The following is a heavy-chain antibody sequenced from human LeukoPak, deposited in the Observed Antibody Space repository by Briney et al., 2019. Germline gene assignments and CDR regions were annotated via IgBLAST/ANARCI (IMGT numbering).Heavy chain of an antibody. CDR2: IRYSGRT. CDR3: ARLSDISGWPFDY. CDR1: AASIIRDF. D-gene: IGHD6-19*01. V-gene: IGHV4-59*01. Sequence: PSQSLSLARTASAASIIRDFSTWIRQPPREGLGWIGYIRYSGRTAYNPSLKSRVTISIDRSKNQFSLKLMSVTAADTAIYYCARLSDISGWPFDYWGQGMLVTVSS. J-gene: IGHJ4*02.